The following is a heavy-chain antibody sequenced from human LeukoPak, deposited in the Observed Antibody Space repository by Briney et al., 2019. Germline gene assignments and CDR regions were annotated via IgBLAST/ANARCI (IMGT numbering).Heavy chain of an antibody. CDR3: AKRGPAGAGKSPDYFDC. V-gene: IGHV3-23*01. J-gene: IGHJ4*02. CDR1: GFTFSRYA. CDR2: ISGSGGDS. D-gene: IGHD6-19*01. Sequence: GGSLRLSCAASGFTFSRYAMSWVRQAPGKGLEWVSIISGSGGDSYYADSVKGRFTISRDNSKNTLYLQMNSLRAEDTAVYYCAKRGPAGAGKSPDYFDCWGQGTLVTVSS.